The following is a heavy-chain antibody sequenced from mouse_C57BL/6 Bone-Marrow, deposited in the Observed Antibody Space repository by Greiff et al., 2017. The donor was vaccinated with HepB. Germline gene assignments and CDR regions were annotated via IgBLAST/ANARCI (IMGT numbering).Heavy chain of an antibody. CDR3: ARGGFITTVGWYFDV. CDR1: GYSFTDYN. D-gene: IGHD1-1*01. V-gene: IGHV1-39*01. J-gene: IGHJ1*03. Sequence: EVQVVESGPELVKPGASVKISCKASGYSFTDYNMNWVKQSNGKSLEWIGVINPNYGTTSYNQKFKGKATLTVDQSSSTAYMQLNSLTSEDSAVYYCARGGFITTVGWYFDVWGTGTTVTVSS. CDR2: INPNYGTT.